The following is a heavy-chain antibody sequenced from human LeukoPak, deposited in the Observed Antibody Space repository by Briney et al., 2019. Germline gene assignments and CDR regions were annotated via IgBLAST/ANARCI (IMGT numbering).Heavy chain of an antibody. CDR3: AKDIDYGGNSGSSDY. Sequence: PGGSLRLSCAASGFTFSSYWMHWVRQVPGKGLVWVSRINSDGSSTSYADSVKGRFTISRDNTKNTLYLQMNSLRAEDTAVYYCAKDIDYGGNSGSSDYWGQGTLVTVSS. CDR2: INSDGSST. CDR1: GFTFSSYW. V-gene: IGHV3-74*01. D-gene: IGHD4-23*01. J-gene: IGHJ4*02.